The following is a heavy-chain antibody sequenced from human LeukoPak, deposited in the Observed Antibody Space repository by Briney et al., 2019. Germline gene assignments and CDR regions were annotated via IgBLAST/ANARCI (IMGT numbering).Heavy chain of an antibody. V-gene: IGHV1-24*01. D-gene: IGHD1-26*01. CDR3: ATVMGATNAFDI. J-gene: IGHJ3*02. CDR2: FDPEDGET. CDR1: GYTLTELS. Sequence: ASVKVSCKVSGYTLTELSMHWVPQAPGKGLEWMGGFDPEDGETIYAQKFQGRVTMTEDTSTDTAYMELSSLRSEDTAVYYCATVMGATNAFDIWGQGTMVTVSS.